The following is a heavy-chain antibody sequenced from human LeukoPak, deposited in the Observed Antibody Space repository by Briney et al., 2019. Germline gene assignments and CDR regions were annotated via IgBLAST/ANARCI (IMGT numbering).Heavy chain of an antibody. D-gene: IGHD6-19*01. J-gene: IGHJ4*02. CDR1: GFTFSSYE. Sequence: GGSLRLSCAASGFTFSSYEMNWVRQAPGKGLEWVSYISSSGSTIYYADSVKGRFTISRDNAKNSLYLQITSLRAEDTAVYYCAKADISSGCLDSWGQGTLVTVSS. CDR2: ISSSGSTI. CDR3: AKADISSGCLDS. V-gene: IGHV3-48*03.